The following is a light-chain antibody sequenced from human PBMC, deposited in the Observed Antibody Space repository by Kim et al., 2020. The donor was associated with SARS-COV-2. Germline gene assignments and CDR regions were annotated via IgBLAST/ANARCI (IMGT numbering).Light chain of an antibody. CDR2: DAS. V-gene: IGKV3-11*01. CDR3: QQRSNSYT. Sequence: LSLSPGESASLTCRASQSVSSYLAWYQQNPGQAPRLLIYDASNRATGIPARFSGSGSGTDFTLTISSLEPEDFAVYFCQQRSNSYTFGQGTKLEI. CDR1: QSVSSY. J-gene: IGKJ2*01.